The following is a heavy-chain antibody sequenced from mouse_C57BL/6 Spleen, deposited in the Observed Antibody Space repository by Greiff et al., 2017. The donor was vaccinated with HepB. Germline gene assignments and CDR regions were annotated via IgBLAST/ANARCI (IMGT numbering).Heavy chain of an antibody. Sequence: DVKLQESGAELVRPGSSVKMSCKTSGYTFTSYGINWVKQRPGQGLEWIGYIYIGNGYTEYNEKFKGKATLTSDTSSSTAYMQLSSLTSEDSAIYFCARTGGTTVVGGKAWFAYWGQGALVTVSA. J-gene: IGHJ3*01. CDR1: GYTFTSYG. V-gene: IGHV1-58*01. D-gene: IGHD1-1*01. CDR3: ARTGGTTVVGGKAWFAY. CDR2: IYIGNGYT.